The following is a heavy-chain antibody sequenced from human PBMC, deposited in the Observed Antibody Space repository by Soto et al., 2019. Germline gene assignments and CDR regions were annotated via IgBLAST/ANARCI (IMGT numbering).Heavy chain of an antibody. CDR3: ARDGDYDDSSGFQRDYHYYGMDL. J-gene: IGHJ6*02. CDR2: IIPMLGIA. V-gene: IGHV1-69*01. CDR1: VGSFSDYA. Sequence: QVQLVQSGAEVKKPGSSVKVSCQASVGSFSDYAISWVRQAPGQGLEWMGGIIPMLGIADNAQKFQGRVIITADEYPSTVYMELSSLRSEDTAVDYCARDGDYDDSSGFQRDYHYYGMDLWGQGTTVTVAS. D-gene: IGHD3-22*01.